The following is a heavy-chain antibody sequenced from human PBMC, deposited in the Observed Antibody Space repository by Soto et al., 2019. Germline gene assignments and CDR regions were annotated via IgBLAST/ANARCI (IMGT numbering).Heavy chain of an antibody. CDR1: GFTFSSYA. CDR2: ISGSGGST. CDR3: AKGSLNGYSSGWHYPDY. D-gene: IGHD6-19*01. V-gene: IGHV3-23*01. J-gene: IGHJ4*02. Sequence: GGSLRLSCAASGFTFSSYAMSWVRQAPGKGLEWVSAISGSGGSTYYADSVKGRFTISRDNSKNTLYLQMNSLRAEDTAVYYCAKGSLNGYSSGWHYPDYWGQGTLVTVSS.